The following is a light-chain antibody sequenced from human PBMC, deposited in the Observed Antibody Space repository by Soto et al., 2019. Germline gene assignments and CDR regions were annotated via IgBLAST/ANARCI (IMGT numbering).Light chain of an antibody. CDR3: CSYAGSYPWV. Sequence: QSALTQPRSVSGSPGQSVTISCTGTSSDVGNYNYVSWYQQHPGKAPKVMIYDVNKWPSGVPDRFSGSKSGNTASLTISGLPAEDEADYYCCSYAGSYPWVFGGGTKVTVL. CDR2: DVN. V-gene: IGLV2-11*01. CDR1: SSDVGNYNY. J-gene: IGLJ3*02.